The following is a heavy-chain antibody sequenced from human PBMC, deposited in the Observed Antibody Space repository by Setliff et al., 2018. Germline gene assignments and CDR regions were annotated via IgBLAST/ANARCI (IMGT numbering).Heavy chain of an antibody. Sequence: GGSLRLSCAASGFIFDDYGMSWVRQAPGKGLEWVSGINWNGGSTGYADSVKGRFTISRDNAKNSLHLQMNSLRAEDTALYHCARDCRYCSGGSPYWYFDLWGRGILVTVSS. D-gene: IGHD2-15*01. J-gene: IGHJ2*01. CDR3: ARDCRYCSGGSPYWYFDL. V-gene: IGHV3-20*01. CDR2: INWNGGST. CDR1: GFIFDDYG.